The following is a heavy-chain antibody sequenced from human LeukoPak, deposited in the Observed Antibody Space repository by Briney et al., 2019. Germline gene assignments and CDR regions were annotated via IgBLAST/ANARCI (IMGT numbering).Heavy chain of an antibody. CDR3: ARNRKMGYCSGGSCYKPPADAFDI. Sequence: SEILSLTCTVSGGSISSYYWSWVRQPAGKGLGWIGRIYTSGSTNYNPSLKSRVTMSVDTSKNQFSLKLSSVTAADTAVYYCARNRKMGYCSGGSCYKPPADAFDIWGQGTMVTVSS. CDR2: IYTSGST. D-gene: IGHD2-15*01. CDR1: GGSISSYY. J-gene: IGHJ3*02. V-gene: IGHV4-4*07.